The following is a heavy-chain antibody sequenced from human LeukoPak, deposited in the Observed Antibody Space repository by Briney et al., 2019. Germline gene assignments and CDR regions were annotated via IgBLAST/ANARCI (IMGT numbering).Heavy chain of an antibody. D-gene: IGHD2/OR15-2a*01. CDR3: AKARSQRNFYDASDI. J-gene: IGHJ3*02. CDR1: GFTFSNYW. CDR2: IKPDGSAD. V-gene: IGHV3-7*01. Sequence: GGSLRLSCAASGFTFSNYWMSWVRQAPGKGLEWVANIKPDGSADYYVNSLKGRFTISRDNAKSSLFLEMISLRAEDTAVYYCAKARSQRNFYDASDIWGQGTTVTVSS.